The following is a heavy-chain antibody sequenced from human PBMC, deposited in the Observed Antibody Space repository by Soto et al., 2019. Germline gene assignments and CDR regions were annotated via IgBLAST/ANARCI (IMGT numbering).Heavy chain of an antibody. CDR3: AADSRYCRGGNCEDY. CDR2: IVVGSGHT. J-gene: IGHJ4*02. V-gene: IGHV1-58*02. CDR1: GFTFTSSA. Sequence: QMQLVQSGPEVKKPGTSVKVSCKASGFTFTSSAMQWVRQARGQRLEWIGWIVVGSGHTNYAQKFQERVTITRDMSTSTAYMERSSLRSEDTAVYYCAADSRYCRGGNCEDYWGQGTLVTVSS. D-gene: IGHD2-15*01.